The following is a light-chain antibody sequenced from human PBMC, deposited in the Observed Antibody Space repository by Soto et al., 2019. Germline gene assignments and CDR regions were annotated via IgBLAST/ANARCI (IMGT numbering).Light chain of an antibody. CDR3: QQYGSSPWT. Sequence: EIVLTRSPGTLSLSPGERATLSCRASQSVSSSYLAWYQQKPGQAPRLLIYGASSRATGIPDRFSGSGSGTDFTLTISRLEPEDFAVYYCQQYGSSPWTFGQGTKV. CDR1: QSVSSSY. J-gene: IGKJ1*01. V-gene: IGKV3-20*01. CDR2: GAS.